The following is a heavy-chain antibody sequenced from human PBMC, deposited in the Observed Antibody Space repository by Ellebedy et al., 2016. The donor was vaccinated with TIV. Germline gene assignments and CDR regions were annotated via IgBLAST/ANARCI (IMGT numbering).Heavy chain of an antibody. V-gene: IGHV3-23*01. CDR3: ARGRSGTYIHHAFDD. Sequence: PGGSLRLSCAASGFTFSSYAMSWVRQAPGKGLEWVSTISHTGGRTYYADSVGGRFTISRDNSKKTLYLQMNSLSAEDTAIYYCARGRSGTYIHHAFDDWGQGTLVTVSS. D-gene: IGHD1-14*01. CDR1: GFTFSSYA. J-gene: IGHJ4*02. CDR2: ISHTGGRT.